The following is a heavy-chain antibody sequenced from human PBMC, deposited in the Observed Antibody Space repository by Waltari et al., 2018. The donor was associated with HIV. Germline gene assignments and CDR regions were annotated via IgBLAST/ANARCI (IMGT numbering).Heavy chain of an antibody. Sequence: SGGGSAKPGGSLRVSCGVAGFSFERYWMSWVRQAPGKGLEWVANINQDGSEMYLVDSVKGRFTIFRDNIKKSVYLQMKNLRDEDTATYYCARSSSGVFDHRGQGSPVTVSS. J-gene: IGHJ4*02. V-gene: IGHV3-7*03. CDR1: GFSFERYW. CDR2: INQDGSEM. CDR3: ARSSSGVFDH. D-gene: IGHD2-15*01.